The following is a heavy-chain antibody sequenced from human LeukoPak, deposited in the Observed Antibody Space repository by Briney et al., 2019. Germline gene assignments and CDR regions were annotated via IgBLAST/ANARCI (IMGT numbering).Heavy chain of an antibody. CDR3: AKDYHYYDSSGYSHPFDY. D-gene: IGHD3-22*01. CDR1: GFTFSSYS. Sequence: PGGSLRLSCAASGFTFSSYSMNWVRQAPGKGLEWVSSISSSSSYIYYADSVKGRFTISRDNSKNTLYLQMNSLRAEDTAVYYCAKDYHYYDSSGYSHPFDYWGQGTLVTVSS. CDR2: ISSSSSYI. V-gene: IGHV3-21*04. J-gene: IGHJ4*02.